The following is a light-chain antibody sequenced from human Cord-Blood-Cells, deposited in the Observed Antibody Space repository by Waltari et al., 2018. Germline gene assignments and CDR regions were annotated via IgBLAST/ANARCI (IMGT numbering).Light chain of an antibody. Sequence: QSALTQPASVSGPPGQSITISCTGTSSDVGSYNLVSWYQQHPGKAPKLMIYEGSKRPSGLSNRFSGSNSGNTASLTISGLQAEDEADYYCCSYAGSSTFVFGTGTKVTVL. CDR2: EGS. V-gene: IGLV2-23*03. CDR3: CSYAGSSTFV. CDR1: SSDVGSYNL. J-gene: IGLJ1*01.